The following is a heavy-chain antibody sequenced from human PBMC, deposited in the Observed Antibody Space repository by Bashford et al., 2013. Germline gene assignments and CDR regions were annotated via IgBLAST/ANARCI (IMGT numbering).Heavy chain of an antibody. CDR3: AMVPKAVAGADY. CDR2: IYHSGST. J-gene: IGHJ4*02. Sequence: SETLSLTCAVYGGSFSGYYWSWIRQPPGKGLEWIGEIYHSGSTNYNPSLKSRVTISVDKSKNQFSLKLSSVTAADTAVYYXAMVPKAVAGADYWGQGTLGHRLL. D-gene: IGHD6-19*01. V-gene: IGHV4-34*01. CDR1: GGSFSGYY.